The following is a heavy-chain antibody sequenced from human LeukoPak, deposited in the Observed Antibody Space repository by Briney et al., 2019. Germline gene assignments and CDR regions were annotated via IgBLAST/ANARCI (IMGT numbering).Heavy chain of an antibody. Sequence: ASVKFSCKASGFTFSDYYMHWVRLALGQGLEWMGYINPHSGVTSFPQKFRGRVTLTTDTSISAAYMELSSLISDDTAMYYCVREGITKAFDLWGQGALVTVSS. D-gene: IGHD1-14*01. V-gene: IGHV1-2*02. J-gene: IGHJ4*02. CDR1: GFTFSDYY. CDR3: VREGITKAFDL. CDR2: INPHSGVT.